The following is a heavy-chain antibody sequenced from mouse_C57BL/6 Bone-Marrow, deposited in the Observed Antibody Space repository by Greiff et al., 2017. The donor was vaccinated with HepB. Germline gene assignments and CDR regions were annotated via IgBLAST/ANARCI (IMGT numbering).Heavy chain of an antibody. CDR2: IYPGSGNT. CDR1: GYTFTDYY. CDR3: ARIPYYGSSLWYFDV. D-gene: IGHD1-1*01. Sequence: QVQPQQSGAELVRPGASVKLSCKASGYTFTDYYINWVKQRPGQGLEWIARIYPGSGNTYYNEKFKGKATLTADKSSSTAYMQLSSLTSEDSAVYFCARIPYYGSSLWYFDVWGTGTTVTVSS. V-gene: IGHV1-76*01. J-gene: IGHJ1*03.